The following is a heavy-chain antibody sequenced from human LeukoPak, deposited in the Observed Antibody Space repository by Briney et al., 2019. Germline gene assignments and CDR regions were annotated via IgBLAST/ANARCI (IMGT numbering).Heavy chain of an antibody. J-gene: IGHJ4*02. D-gene: IGHD6-19*01. Sequence: SETLSLTCTVSGGSISSSSYYWGWIRQPPGKGLEWIGSIYYSGSTYYNPSLKSRVTISVDTSKNQFSLKLSSVTAADTAVYYCARVLIAVAGTRTNYFDYWGQGTLVTVSS. V-gene: IGHV4-39*07. CDR1: GGSISSSSYY. CDR2: IYYSGST. CDR3: ARVLIAVAGTRTNYFDY.